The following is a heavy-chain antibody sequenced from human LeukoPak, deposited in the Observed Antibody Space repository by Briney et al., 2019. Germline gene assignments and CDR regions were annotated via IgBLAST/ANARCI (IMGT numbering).Heavy chain of an antibody. D-gene: IGHD2-2*01. CDR1: GCTFSSYW. CDR3: ARVSRGYCSSTSCPRTAEYFQH. V-gene: IGHV3-7*03. CDR2: IKQDGCEK. J-gene: IGHJ1*01. Sequence: GSLLLSCAAAGCTFSSYWMSWVRPAPGKGLEWVANIKQDGCEKYYMDSVKGRLTISRGNAKNSLYLQMNSQRAEDTAVYYCARVSRGYCSSTSCPRTAEYFQHWGQGTLVTVSS.